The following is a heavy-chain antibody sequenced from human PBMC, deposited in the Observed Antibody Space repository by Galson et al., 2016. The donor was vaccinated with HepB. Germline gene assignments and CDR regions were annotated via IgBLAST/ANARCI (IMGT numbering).Heavy chain of an antibody. CDR2: IRSRSYGWTT. Sequence: SLRLSCAGSGLSFGDYSISWFRQAPGKGLEWVSFIRSRSYGWTTEYASSLKDRFTISRENSNNLDYLQMNSLKTEDTDLYYFARDYIAEGAFDVWGQGTKVTVSS. J-gene: IGHJ3*01. CDR1: GLSFGDYS. V-gene: IGHV3-49*03. CDR3: ARDYIAEGAFDV. D-gene: IGHD6-13*01.